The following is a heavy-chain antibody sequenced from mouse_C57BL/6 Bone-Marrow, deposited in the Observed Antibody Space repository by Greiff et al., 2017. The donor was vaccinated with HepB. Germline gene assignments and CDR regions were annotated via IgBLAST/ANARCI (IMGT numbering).Heavy chain of an antibody. CDR3: ARRPFYAMDY. Sequence: VQLQQPGAELVMPGASVKLSCKASGYTFTSYWMHWVKQRPGQGLEWIGEIDPSDSYTNYNQKFKGKSTLTVDKSSSTAYMQLSSLTSEDSAVYYCARRPFYAMDYWGQGTSVTVSS. CDR1: GYTFTSYW. CDR2: IDPSDSYT. V-gene: IGHV1-69*01. J-gene: IGHJ4*01.